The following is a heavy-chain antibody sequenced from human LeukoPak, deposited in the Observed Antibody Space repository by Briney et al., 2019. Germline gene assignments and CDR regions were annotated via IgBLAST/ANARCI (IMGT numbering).Heavy chain of an antibody. CDR1: GYSFTSYW. V-gene: IGHV5-51*01. J-gene: IGHJ6*02. CDR3: ARLKYSSGWQNYYYYGMDV. Sequence: GESLKISCKGSGYSFTSYWIGWVRQMPGKGLEWMGIIYPGDSDTRYSPSFQGQVTISADKSISTAYLQWSSLKASDTAMYYCARLKYSSGWQNYYYYGMDVWGQGTTVTVSS. D-gene: IGHD6-19*01. CDR2: IYPGDSDT.